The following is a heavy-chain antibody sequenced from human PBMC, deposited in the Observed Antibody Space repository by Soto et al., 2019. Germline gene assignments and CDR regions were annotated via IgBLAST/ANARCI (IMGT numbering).Heavy chain of an antibody. V-gene: IGHV4-39*01. D-gene: IGHD2-21*02. CDR2: IYYSGRT. Sequence: PSETLSLTCIVSGESISSSSYYWGWIRQPPGKGLEWIGSIYYSGRTYYNPSFKSRVTISIDTSKNQFSLKLSSVTATETAVYYCARQRTTVVTQAYFDHWGQGALVTVSS. CDR3: ARQRTTVVTQAYFDH. CDR1: GESISSSSYY. J-gene: IGHJ4*02.